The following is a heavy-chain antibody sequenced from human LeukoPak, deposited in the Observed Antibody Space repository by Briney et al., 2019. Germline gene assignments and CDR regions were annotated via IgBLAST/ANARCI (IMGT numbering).Heavy chain of an antibody. CDR1: GGSLSSYF. D-gene: IGHD4-17*01. J-gene: IGHJ4*02. V-gene: IGHV4-59*01. CDR3: ARGVYGAYFDY. Sequence: SETLSLTCSVSGGSLSSYFWSWIRQSPGKGLEWIAYIQDSGYTEYKPSLRSRVTISLDTSKNQLSLKLSSVTAADTAVYYCARGVYGAYFDYWGQGTLVTVSS. CDR2: IQDSGYT.